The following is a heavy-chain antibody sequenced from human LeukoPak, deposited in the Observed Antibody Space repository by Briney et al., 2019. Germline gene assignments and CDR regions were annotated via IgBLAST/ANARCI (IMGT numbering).Heavy chain of an antibody. CDR2: IIPIFGTA. CDR3: ARETPDYGDDY. V-gene: IGHV1-69*13. J-gene: IGHJ4*02. Sequence: GASVKASCKASGGTFSSYAISWVRQAPGQGLEWMGGIIPIFGTANYAQKFQGRVTITADESTSTAYMELSSLRSEDTAVYYCARETPDYGDDYWGQGTLVTVSS. D-gene: IGHD4-17*01. CDR1: GGTFSSYA.